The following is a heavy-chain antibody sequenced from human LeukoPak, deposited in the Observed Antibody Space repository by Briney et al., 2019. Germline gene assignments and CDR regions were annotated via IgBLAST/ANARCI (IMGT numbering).Heavy chain of an antibody. Sequence: ASVKVSCKASGYTFTSYYMHWVRQAPGQGLEWMGIINPSGGSTSYAQKFQGRVTMTRDTSTSTVYMELSSLRSEDTAVYYCASECSGGSCYRGDFDYWGQGTLVTVSS. CDR2: INPSGGST. D-gene: IGHD2-15*01. CDR3: ASECSGGSCYRGDFDY. J-gene: IGHJ4*02. CDR1: GYTFTSYY. V-gene: IGHV1-46*01.